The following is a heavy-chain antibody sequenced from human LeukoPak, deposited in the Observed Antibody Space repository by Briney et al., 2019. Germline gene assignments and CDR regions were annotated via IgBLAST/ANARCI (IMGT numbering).Heavy chain of an antibody. CDR3: ARGNEDGDYWWPGGAFDI. CDR1: GFTFSNYA. CDR2: ISGTSGRT. J-gene: IGHJ3*02. D-gene: IGHD4-17*01. Sequence: GGSLRLSYAASGFTFSNYAMDWVRQAPGKGLEWVSAISGTSGRTYYADSVKGRFTISRDNSKNTLYLQMNSLRAEDTAVYYCARGNEDGDYWWPGGAFDIWGQGTMVTVSS. V-gene: IGHV3-23*01.